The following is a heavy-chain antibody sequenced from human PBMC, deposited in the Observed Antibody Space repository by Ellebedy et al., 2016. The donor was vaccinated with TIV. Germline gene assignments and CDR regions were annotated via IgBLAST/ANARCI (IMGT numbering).Heavy chain of an antibody. Sequence: GESLKISCAASGFTFSSYDMHWVRQAPGKGLEWVALISYDANNKYYADSVKGRFTISRDNSNNTLYLQMNSLRVEDTAVYYCAKEGYFHLDYAMDVWGQGTTVTVSS. CDR1: GFTFSSYD. CDR2: ISYDANNK. J-gene: IGHJ6*02. CDR3: AKEGYFHLDYAMDV. D-gene: IGHD6-13*01. V-gene: IGHV3-30*18.